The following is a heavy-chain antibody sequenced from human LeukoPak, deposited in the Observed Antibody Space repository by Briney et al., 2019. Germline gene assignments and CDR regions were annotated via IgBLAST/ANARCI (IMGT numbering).Heavy chain of an antibody. J-gene: IGHJ4*02. CDR2: INHSGST. CDR3: ARGPAGYSSGWYYFDY. D-gene: IGHD6-19*01. CDR1: GGSFSGYY. V-gene: IGHV4-34*01. Sequence: SETLSLTCAVYGGSFSGYYWSWIRQPPGEGLEWIGEINHSGSTNYNPSLKSRVTISVDTSKNQFSLKLSSVTAADTAVYYCARGPAGYSSGWYYFDYWGQGTLVTVSS.